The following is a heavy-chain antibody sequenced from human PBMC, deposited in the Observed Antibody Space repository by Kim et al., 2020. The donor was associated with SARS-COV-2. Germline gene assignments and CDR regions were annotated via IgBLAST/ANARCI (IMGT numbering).Heavy chain of an antibody. Sequence: DTLKGRFTISRDNSRNTLCLQMNSLGAEDTAVYYCAREGASSSWYYFDYWGQGTLVTVSS. CDR3: AREGASSSWYYFDY. V-gene: IGHV3-30*01. J-gene: IGHJ4*02. D-gene: IGHD6-13*01.